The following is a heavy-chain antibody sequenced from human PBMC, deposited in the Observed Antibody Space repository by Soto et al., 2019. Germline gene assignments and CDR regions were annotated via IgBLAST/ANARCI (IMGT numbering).Heavy chain of an antibody. CDR3: ARGVRGVRGAESTNFDY. Sequence: QVQLQESGPGLVKPSGTLSLTCAVSGGSVNTGYWWSWVRQPPGKGLEWIGEVHHSGTTNYIQSLTSRLTMSVDKSGNQVSLELTSVAAADTAVYYCARGVRGVRGAESTNFDYWGQGTLVTVSS. CDR1: GGSVNTGYW. D-gene: IGHD3-10*01. V-gene: IGHV4-4*02. CDR2: VHHSGTT. J-gene: IGHJ4*02.